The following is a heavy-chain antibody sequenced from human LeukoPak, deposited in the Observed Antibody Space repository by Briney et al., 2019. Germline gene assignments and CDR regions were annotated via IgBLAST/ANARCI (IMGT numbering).Heavy chain of an antibody. Sequence: PGGSLRLSCTASGFTFSMSWMAWIPHAPGKGLEWVTNIERDAKNKYYVDIVKGRFTVSRDNTKNTVSLQMNSLRIEDTAVYYCARVEIRADFDFWGQGVLVTVSS. V-gene: IGHV3-7*01. CDR3: ARVEIRADFDF. J-gene: IGHJ4*02. CDR1: GFTFSMSW. CDR2: IERDAKNK.